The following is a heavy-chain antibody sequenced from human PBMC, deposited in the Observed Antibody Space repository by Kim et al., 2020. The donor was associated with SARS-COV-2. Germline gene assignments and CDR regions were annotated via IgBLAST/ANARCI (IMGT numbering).Heavy chain of an antibody. CDR1: GFTFSSYG. V-gene: IGHV3-30*18. J-gene: IGHJ4*02. CDR2: ISYDGSNK. Sequence: GGSLRLSCAASGFTFSSYGMHWVRQAPGKGLEWVAVISYDGSNKYYADSVKGRFTISRDNSKNTLYLQMNSLRAEDTAVYYCAKDREGASGYWGQGTLVSVSS. D-gene: IGHD1-26*01. CDR3: AKDREGASGY.